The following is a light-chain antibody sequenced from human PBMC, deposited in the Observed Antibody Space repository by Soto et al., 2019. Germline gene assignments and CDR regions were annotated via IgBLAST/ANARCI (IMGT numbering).Light chain of an antibody. V-gene: IGKV3-20*01. CDR3: QQYGSSPLYT. CDR2: GAS. J-gene: IGKJ2*01. Sequence: EIVLTQSPGTLSLSPGERVTLSCRASQSVSSSYLAWYQQKLGQAPRLLIYGASSRATGIPDRFSGSGSGKDFTLTISRLEPEDFAVYYCQQYGSSPLYTFGQGTKLEIK. CDR1: QSVSSSY.